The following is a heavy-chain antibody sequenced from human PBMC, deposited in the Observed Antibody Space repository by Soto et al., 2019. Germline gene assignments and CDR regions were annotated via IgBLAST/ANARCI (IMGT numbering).Heavy chain of an antibody. CDR2: IYYSGST. J-gene: IGHJ4*02. D-gene: IGHD3-16*02. CDR3: ARGESDYVWGSYRSQDYFDY. Sequence: SETLSLTCTVSGGSISSGGYYWSWIRQHPGKGLEWIGYIYYSGSTYYNPSLKSRVTISVDTSKNQFSLKLSSVTAADTAVYYCARGESDYVWGSYRSQDYFDYWGQGTLVTVSS. V-gene: IGHV4-31*03. CDR1: GGSISSGGYY.